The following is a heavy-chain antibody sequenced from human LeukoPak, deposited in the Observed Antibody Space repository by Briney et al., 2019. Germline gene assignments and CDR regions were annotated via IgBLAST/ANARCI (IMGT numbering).Heavy chain of an antibody. D-gene: IGHD2-15*01. V-gene: IGHV1-69*13. Sequence: SVKVSCKASGGTFSSYGISWVRQAPGQGLEWMGGLIPIFATPNYAQKFQGRVTITADESTSTAYMELRSLRSEDTAVYYCAREAANDAFDVWGQGTMVTVSS. CDR1: GGTFSSYG. CDR2: LIPIFATP. J-gene: IGHJ3*01. CDR3: AREAANDAFDV.